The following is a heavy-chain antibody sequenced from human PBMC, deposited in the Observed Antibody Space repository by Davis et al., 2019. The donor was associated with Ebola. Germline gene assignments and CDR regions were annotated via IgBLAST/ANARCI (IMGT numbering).Heavy chain of an antibody. D-gene: IGHD1-26*01. CDR1: SGSFSGYY. V-gene: IGHV4-34*01. CDR2: INQSGVT. J-gene: IGHJ4*02. CDR3: ARLTIVGATPDDY. Sequence: PSETLSLICAVYSGSFSGYYWSWIRQPPGKGLEWIGEINQSGVTNYNPSLQSRVTISVDTSKNQSSLKLSSVTAADTAVYYCARLTIVGATPDDYWGQGTLVTVSS.